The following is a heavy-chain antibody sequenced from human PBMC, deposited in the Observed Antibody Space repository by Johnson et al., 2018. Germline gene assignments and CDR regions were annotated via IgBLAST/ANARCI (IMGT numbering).Heavy chain of an antibody. CDR2: ISSNGGST. Sequence: VQLVQSGGGLVQPGGSLRLSCAASGFTFSSYAMHWVRQAPGKGLEYVSAISSNGGSTYYANSVKGRFTISRDNFKNTLYLQMNSLRAEDTAVYYCAKVRRYFWGGSTDAGACDIWGQGTMVTVSS. CDR1: GFTFSSYA. V-gene: IGHV3-64*01. CDR3: AKVRRYFWGGSTDAGACDI. J-gene: IGHJ3*02. D-gene: IGHD3-3*01.